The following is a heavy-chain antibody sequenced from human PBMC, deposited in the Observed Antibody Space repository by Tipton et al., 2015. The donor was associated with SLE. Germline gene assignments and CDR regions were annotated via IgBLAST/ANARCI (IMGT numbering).Heavy chain of an antibody. CDR1: GGSISSHY. D-gene: IGHD5-12*01. CDR3: ATSGYDFLSWFDP. Sequence: LRLSCTVSGGSISSHYWSWIRQPPGKRLEWIGHVHSSGSTFYNPSLKSRVSISMDTSKSQVSLRMTSVTAADTAVYYCATSGYDFLSWFDPWGQGTPVTGSS. V-gene: IGHV4-59*11. CDR2: VHSSGST. J-gene: IGHJ5*02.